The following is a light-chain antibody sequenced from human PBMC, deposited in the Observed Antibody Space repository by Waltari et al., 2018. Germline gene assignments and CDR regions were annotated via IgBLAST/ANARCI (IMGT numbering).Light chain of an antibody. Sequence: DIQMTQYPSTLTASVGARVTITCRASQSISSWLAWHQQKAGKAPKLLIYKASNLESGVPSRFNGSGSGTEFTLTISSLQPDDVATYFCQQYDSYPLTFGGGTKVQIK. CDR2: KAS. J-gene: IGKJ4*01. CDR3: QQYDSYPLT. CDR1: QSISSW. V-gene: IGKV1-5*03.